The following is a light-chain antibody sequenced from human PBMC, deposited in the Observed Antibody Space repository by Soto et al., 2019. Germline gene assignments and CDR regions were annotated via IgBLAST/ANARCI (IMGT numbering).Light chain of an antibody. CDR3: QQYGSMWT. J-gene: IGKJ1*01. CDR2: GTS. CDR1: ESVRSSS. V-gene: IGKV3-20*01. Sequence: ILLTQAPCTLSLSRGDRATLSFRASESVRSSSLAWYQHKPGQAPRLVISGTSRRATGIPDRFSGSGSGTDFTLTINRLEPEDFAMYYCQQYGSMWTFGQGTKVDIK.